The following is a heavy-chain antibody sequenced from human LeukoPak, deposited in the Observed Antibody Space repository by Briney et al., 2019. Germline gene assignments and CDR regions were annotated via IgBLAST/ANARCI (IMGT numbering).Heavy chain of an antibody. CDR3: ARNYWGFDY. V-gene: IGHV3-48*01. CDR1: GFTFSSYS. Sequence: PGGSLRLSCAASGFTFSSYSMNWVRQAPGKGLEWVSYISSSSSTIYYADSVKGRFTISRDNAKNSLYLQMNSLRAKDTAVYYCARNYWGFDYWGQGTLVTVSS. J-gene: IGHJ4*02. CDR2: ISSSSSTI. D-gene: IGHD7-27*01.